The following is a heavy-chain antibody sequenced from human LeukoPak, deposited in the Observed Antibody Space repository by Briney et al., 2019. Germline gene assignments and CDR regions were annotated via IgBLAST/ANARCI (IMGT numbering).Heavy chain of an antibody. CDR1: GGSISSSSYY. D-gene: IGHD3-10*01. CDR3: ARLWFGELLPNNFDY. V-gene: IGHV4-39*07. CDR2: IYYSGST. J-gene: IGHJ4*02. Sequence: SETLSLTCTVSGGSISSSSYYWGWIRQPPGKGLEWIGSIYYSGSTYYNPSLKSRVTISVDTSKNQFSLKLSSVTAADTAVYYCARLWFGELLPNNFDYWGQGTLVTVSS.